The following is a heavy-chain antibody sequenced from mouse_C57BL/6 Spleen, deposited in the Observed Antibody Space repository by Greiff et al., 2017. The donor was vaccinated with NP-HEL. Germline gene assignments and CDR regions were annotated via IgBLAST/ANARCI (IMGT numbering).Heavy chain of an antibody. Sequence: VQLQESGAELVRPGASVTLSCKASGYTFTDYEMHWVKQTPVHGLEWIGAIDPETGGTAYNQKFKGKAILTADKSSSTAYMELRSLTSEDSAVYYCTRFGSGPSWFAYWGQGTLVTVSA. CDR2: IDPETGGT. CDR3: TRFGSGPSWFAY. V-gene: IGHV1-15*01. CDR1: GYTFTDYE. D-gene: IGHD3-2*02. J-gene: IGHJ3*01.